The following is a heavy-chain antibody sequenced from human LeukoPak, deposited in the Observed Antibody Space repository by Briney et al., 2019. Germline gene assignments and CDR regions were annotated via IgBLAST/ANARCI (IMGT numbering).Heavy chain of an antibody. J-gene: IGHJ4*02. V-gene: IGHV4-39*01. CDR1: GGSISSSSYY. Sequence: PSETLSLTCTVSGGSISSSSYYWGWIRQPPGKGLEWIGSIYYSGSTYYNPSLKSRVTISVDTSKNQFSLKLSPVTAADTAVYYCAKPYPVRGIIKALDYWGQGTLVTVS. CDR2: IYYSGST. D-gene: IGHD3-10*01. CDR3: AKPYPVRGIIKALDY.